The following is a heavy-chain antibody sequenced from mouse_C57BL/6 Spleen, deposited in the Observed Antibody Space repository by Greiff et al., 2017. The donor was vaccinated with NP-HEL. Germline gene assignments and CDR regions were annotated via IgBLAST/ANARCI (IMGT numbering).Heavy chain of an antibody. V-gene: IGHV1-53*01. CDR2: INPSNGGT. CDR3: ARTGYGSSYDFDY. Sequence: QVQLQQPGTELVKPGASVKLSCKASGYTFTSYWMHWVKQRPGQGLEWIGNINPSNGGTNYNEKFKSKATLTVDKSSSTAYMQLSSLTSEDSAIYYCARTGYGSSYDFDYWGQGTTLTVSS. D-gene: IGHD1-1*01. J-gene: IGHJ2*01. CDR1: GYTFTSYW.